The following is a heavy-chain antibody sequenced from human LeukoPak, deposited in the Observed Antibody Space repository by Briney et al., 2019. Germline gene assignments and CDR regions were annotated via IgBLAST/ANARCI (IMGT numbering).Heavy chain of an antibody. CDR2: ISGSGGGT. CDR3: AKGGGSCCFDS. CDR1: GFTFSNYA. D-gene: IGHD2-15*01. Sequence: PGGSLSLSCAASGFTFSNYALSWVRQAPGKGLEWVSAISGSGGGTYYADSVKGRFTISRDNSKNTLYLQMNSLRAEDTAVYFCAKGGGSCCFDSWAQGTLVTVSS. J-gene: IGHJ4*02. V-gene: IGHV3-23*01.